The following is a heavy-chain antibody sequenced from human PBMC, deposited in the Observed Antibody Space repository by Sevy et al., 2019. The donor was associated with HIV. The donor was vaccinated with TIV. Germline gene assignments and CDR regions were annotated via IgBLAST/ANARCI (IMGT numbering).Heavy chain of an antibody. Sequence: ASVKVSCKASGGTFSSYAISWVRQAPGQGLEWMGGTIPIFGTANYAQKFQGRVTITADESTSTAYMELSSLRSEDTAVYYCARGYSYGSTNWFDYWGQGTLVTVSS. CDR1: GGTFSSYA. D-gene: IGHD5-18*01. J-gene: IGHJ4*02. CDR2: TIPIFGTA. CDR3: ARGYSYGSTNWFDY. V-gene: IGHV1-69*13.